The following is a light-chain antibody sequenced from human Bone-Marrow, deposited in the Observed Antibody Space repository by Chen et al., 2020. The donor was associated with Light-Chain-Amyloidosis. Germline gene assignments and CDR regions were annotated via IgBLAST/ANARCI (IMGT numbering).Light chain of an antibody. CDR2: EVT. CDR1: SSDVGGDNH. J-gene: IGLJ1*01. CDR3: SSCTIANTLV. V-gene: IGLV2-14*01. Sequence: QSALTQPASVSGSPGQSITISCTGTSSDVGGDNHVSWYQQHPDKAPNLMIYEVTNRPSWVPDRLAGSKCANPASRTISGLQTEDGADYFCSSCTIANTLVFGSGTRVTVL.